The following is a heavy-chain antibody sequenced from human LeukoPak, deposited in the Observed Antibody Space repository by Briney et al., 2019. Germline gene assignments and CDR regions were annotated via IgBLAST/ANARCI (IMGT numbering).Heavy chain of an antibody. CDR1: GFTFSSYA. V-gene: IGHV3-30-3*01. Sequence: GRSLRLSCAASGFTFSSYAMHWVRQAPGKGLEWVAVISYDGSNKYYADSVKGRFTISRDNSKNTLYLQMNSLGAEDTAVYYCARERHGVYYYDSSGYQFDYWGQGTLVTVSS. CDR3: ARERHGVYYYDSSGYQFDY. J-gene: IGHJ4*02. D-gene: IGHD3-22*01. CDR2: ISYDGSNK.